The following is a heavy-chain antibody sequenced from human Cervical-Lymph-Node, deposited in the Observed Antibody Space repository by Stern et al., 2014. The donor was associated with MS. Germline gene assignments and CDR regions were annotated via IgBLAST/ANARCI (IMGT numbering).Heavy chain of an antibody. CDR3: ARETYYSGSGLIEY. J-gene: IGHJ4*02. V-gene: IGHV4-31*03. CDR2: SFHSGVT. CDR1: GDSISRGANY. D-gene: IGHD3-10*01. Sequence: QVQLQESSPGLVKPSQTLSLTCTVSGDSISRGANYWSWIRLHPVKGLEWSGYSFHSGVTYYNPSLQSRVTMSVDTSKNQCSLRLNSVTAADTALYYCARETYYSGSGLIEYWGQGTRVTVSS.